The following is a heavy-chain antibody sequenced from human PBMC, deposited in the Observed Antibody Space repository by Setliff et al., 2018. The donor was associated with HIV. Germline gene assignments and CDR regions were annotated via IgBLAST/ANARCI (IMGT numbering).Heavy chain of an antibody. D-gene: IGHD3-22*01. CDR2: IYYRSKWYS. V-gene: IGHV6-1*01. CDR3: ARDCDPSRYYYLSLFDF. Sequence: SQTLSLTCAISGDSVLSSRAAWNWIRQSPSGGLEWLGRIYYRSKWYSDYAVSVKSRLTIKPDTLENRFSLQLSSVTPEDTAVYFCARDCDPSRYYYLSLFDFWGQGTPVTVSS. CDR1: GDSVLSSRAA. J-gene: IGHJ4*02.